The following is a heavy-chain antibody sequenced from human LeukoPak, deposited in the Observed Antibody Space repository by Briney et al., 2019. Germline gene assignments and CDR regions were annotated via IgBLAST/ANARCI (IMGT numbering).Heavy chain of an antibody. CDR3: AKDLHYYDSSGYPDY. CDR1: GFTFSSYA. CDR2: ISGSGGST. Sequence: PGGSLRLSCAASGFTFSSYAMSWVRQAPGKGLEWVSAISGSGGSTHYADSVKGRFTISRDNSKNTLYLQMNSLRAEDTAVYYCAKDLHYYDSSGYPDYWGQGTLVTVSS. J-gene: IGHJ4*02. V-gene: IGHV3-23*01. D-gene: IGHD3-22*01.